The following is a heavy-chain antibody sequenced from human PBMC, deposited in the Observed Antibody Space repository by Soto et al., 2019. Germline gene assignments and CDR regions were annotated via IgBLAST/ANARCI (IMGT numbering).Heavy chain of an antibody. CDR3: ARDQRGSGWYFCFPPYDY. J-gene: IGHJ4*02. CDR1: GYTLTSYG. D-gene: IGHD6-19*01. V-gene: IGHV1-18*01. CDR2: ISAYNGNT. Sequence: QVQLVQSGAEVKKPGASVKVSCKASGYTLTSYGISWVRQAPGQGLEWMGWISAYNGNTNYAQKHQGRVTMTTETSTSTAYMELRSLRSDDTAVYYCARDQRGSGWYFCFPPYDYCGQGTLVTVSS.